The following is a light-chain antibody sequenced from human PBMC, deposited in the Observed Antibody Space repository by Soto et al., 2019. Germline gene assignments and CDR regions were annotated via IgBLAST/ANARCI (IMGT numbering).Light chain of an antibody. CDR3: QQSYNAPPT. J-gene: IGKJ1*01. V-gene: IGKV1-39*01. Sequence: DIQMTQSPSSLSASVGDRVTITCRTSQSINTYLNWYQQKPGKAPKVLIYGASTLKSGVPLRFSGSGSGTEFTLAISTLEPEDLATYYCQQSYNAPPTFGQGTKVDIK. CDR2: GAS. CDR1: QSINTY.